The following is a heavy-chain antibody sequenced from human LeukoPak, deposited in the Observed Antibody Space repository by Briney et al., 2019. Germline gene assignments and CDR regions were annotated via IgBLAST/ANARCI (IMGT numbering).Heavy chain of an antibody. CDR1: GGSISSYY. J-gene: IGHJ6*03. CDR3: ARADGDYVSGPWAYYMDV. D-gene: IGHD4-17*01. CDR2: IYYSGST. V-gene: IGHV4-59*01. Sequence: SETLSLTCTVSGGSISSYYWSWIRQPPGKGLEWIGYIYYSGSTNYNPSLKSRVTISVDTSKNQFSLKLSSVTAADTAVYYCARADGDYVSGPWAYYMDVWGKGTTVTISS.